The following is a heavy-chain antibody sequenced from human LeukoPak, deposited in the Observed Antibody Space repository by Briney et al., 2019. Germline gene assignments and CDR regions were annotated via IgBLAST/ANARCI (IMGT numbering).Heavy chain of an antibody. D-gene: IGHD6-19*01. Sequence: GGSLRLSCAASGFTFSSYEMNWVRQAPGKGLEWLSYISESGSIIYYADSVKGRFTISRDNAKNSLSLQMNSLRVEDTAVYYCASKVAGTSHVSDWGQGTLVTVSS. CDR3: ASKVAGTSHVSD. V-gene: IGHV3-48*03. CDR1: GFTFSSYE. CDR2: ISESGSII. J-gene: IGHJ4*02.